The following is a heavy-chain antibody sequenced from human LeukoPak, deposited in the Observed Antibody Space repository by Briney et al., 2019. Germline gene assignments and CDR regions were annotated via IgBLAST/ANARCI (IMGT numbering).Heavy chain of an antibody. CDR2: MQTNGNT. CDR3: ARGLSNAWEVQAY. CDR1: GGSITSGSYF. J-gene: IGHJ4*02. Sequence: SQALSLTCTVSGGSITSGSYFWTWIRQPAGKGLEWLGRMQTNGNTNYNPSLKSRVAISIDTSKNQFSLQLSSVTAADTAVYYCARGLSNAWEVQAYWGQGTLVTVSS. V-gene: IGHV4-61*02. D-gene: IGHD1-26*01.